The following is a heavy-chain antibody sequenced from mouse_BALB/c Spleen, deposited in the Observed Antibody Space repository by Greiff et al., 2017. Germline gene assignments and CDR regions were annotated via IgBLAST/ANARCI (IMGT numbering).Heavy chain of an antibody. Sequence: EVKVVESGGGLVQPGGSLKLSCAASGFTFSSYTMSWVRQTPEKRLEWVAYISNGGGSTYYPDTVKGRFTISRDNAKNTLYLQMSSLKSEDTAMYYCARLGLGRAPRYAMDYWGQGTSVTVSS. J-gene: IGHJ4*01. CDR3: ARLGLGRAPRYAMDY. V-gene: IGHV5-12-2*01. CDR1: GFTFSSYT. D-gene: IGHD4-1*01. CDR2: ISNGGGST.